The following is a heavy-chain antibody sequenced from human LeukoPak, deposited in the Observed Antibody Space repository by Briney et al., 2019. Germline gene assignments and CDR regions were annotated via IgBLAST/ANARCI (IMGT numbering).Heavy chain of an antibody. CDR3: ARDHQGYSSGWYYYYMDV. J-gene: IGHJ6*03. CDR2: IYYSGST. Sequence: SETLSLTCTVSGGSISSYYWSWIRQPPGKGLEWIGYIYYSGSTNYNPSLKSRVTISVDTSKNQFSLKLSSVTAADTAVYYCARDHQGYSSGWYYYYMDVWGKGTTVTISS. V-gene: IGHV4-59*01. CDR1: GGSISSYY. D-gene: IGHD6-19*01.